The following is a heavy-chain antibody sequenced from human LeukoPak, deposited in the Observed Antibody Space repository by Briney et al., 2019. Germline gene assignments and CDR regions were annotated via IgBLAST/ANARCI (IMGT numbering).Heavy chain of an antibody. V-gene: IGHV3-7*01. D-gene: IGHD1-26*01. CDR3: AREGGYSGSYRDCYFDY. J-gene: IGHJ4*02. Sequence: GGSLRLSCVASGFTFSSYWMTWVRQAPGKGLEWVANIKTDGSQIYYVDSVKGRFTISRDNAKNSLYLQMNSLRVEDTAVYYCAREGGYSGSYRDCYFDYWGQGTLVTVSS. CDR2: IKTDGSQI. CDR1: GFTFSSYW.